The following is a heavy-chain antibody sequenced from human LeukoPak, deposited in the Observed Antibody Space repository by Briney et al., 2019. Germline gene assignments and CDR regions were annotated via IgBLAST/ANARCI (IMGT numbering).Heavy chain of an antibody. D-gene: IGHD3-22*01. CDR1: RFTFTTFSDYV. CDR3: AGNFYDVGGYYYRTPVQY. CDR2: VSYDGGSE. Sequence: GGSLRLSCAASRFTFTTFSDYVMHWARQAPGKGLEWVAAVSYDGGSEYYADSVKGRFAVSRDNSKNTLYLQMRSLRPEDTAVYYCAGNFYDVGGYYYRTPVQYWGQGTPVTVSS. J-gene: IGHJ4*02. V-gene: IGHV3-30*09.